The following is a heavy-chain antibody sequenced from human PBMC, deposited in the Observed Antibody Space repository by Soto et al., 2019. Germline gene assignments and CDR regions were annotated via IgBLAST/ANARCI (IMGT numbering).Heavy chain of an antibody. J-gene: IGHJ4*02. V-gene: IGHV3-21*01. Sequence: SLRLSCAASGFTFSSYSMNWVRQAPGKRLEWVSSISSSSSYIYYADSVKGRFTISRDNAKNSQYLQMNSLRAEDTAVYYCARDQFPYSSGWYEYWGQGTLVTVSS. CDR2: ISSSSSYI. CDR3: ARDQFPYSSGWYEY. D-gene: IGHD6-19*01. CDR1: GFTFSSYS.